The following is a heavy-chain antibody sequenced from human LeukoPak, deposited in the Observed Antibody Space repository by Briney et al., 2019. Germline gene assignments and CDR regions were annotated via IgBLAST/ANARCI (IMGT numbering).Heavy chain of an antibody. CDR1: GYTFTSYD. CDR3: ARRVGFRYDY. J-gene: IGHJ4*02. V-gene: IGHV1-8*01. D-gene: IGHD6-25*01. Sequence: VASVKVSCEASGYTFTSYDINWVRQATGQGLEWMGWMNPNSGNTGYAQKFQGRVTMTRNTSISTAYMELSSPRSEDTAVYYCARRVGFRYDYWAREPWSPSPQ. CDR2: MNPNSGNT.